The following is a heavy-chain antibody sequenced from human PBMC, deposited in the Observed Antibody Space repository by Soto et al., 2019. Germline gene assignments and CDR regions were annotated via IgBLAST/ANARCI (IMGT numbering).Heavy chain of an antibody. V-gene: IGHV1-8*01. CDR3: ARAKYCSSTGCFRWFDP. J-gene: IGHJ5*02. Sequence: ASVKVSCKASGYTFTSYDINWVRQATGQGLEWMGWMNPNSGNTGYAQKFQGRVTMTRNTSISTAYMELSSLRSEDTAVYYCARAKYCSSTGCFRWFDPWGQGTLVTVSS. CDR2: MNPNSGNT. CDR1: GYTFTSYD. D-gene: IGHD2-2*01.